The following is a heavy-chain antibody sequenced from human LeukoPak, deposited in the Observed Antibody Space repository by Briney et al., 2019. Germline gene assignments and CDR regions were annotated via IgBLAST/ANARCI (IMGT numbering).Heavy chain of an antibody. CDR1: GGSISSGSYY. CDR3: ARVSSSWYQDWYFDL. J-gene: IGHJ2*01. CDR2: IETSGNT. V-gene: IGHV4-61*02. Sequence: PSQTLSLTCTVSGGSISSGSYYWSWIRQPAGKGLEWIGRIETSGNTNYKPSLKSRVTMSVDTSKNQFSLKLSSVTAADTAVYYCARVSSSWYQDWYFDLWGRGTLVTVSS. D-gene: IGHD6-13*01.